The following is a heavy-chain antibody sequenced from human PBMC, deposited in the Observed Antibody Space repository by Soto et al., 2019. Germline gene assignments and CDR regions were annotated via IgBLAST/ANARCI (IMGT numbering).Heavy chain of an antibody. CDR2: IYPGDSET. Sequence: GESLKISCKGSGYNFPGYWIAWVRQMPGKGLEWMGIIYPGDSETRYSPSFQGQVTISADKSINTAYLQWSSLKASDTAMYYCAIDSSTNDMDVWGQGTTXTVSS. D-gene: IGHD2-2*01. CDR3: AIDSSTNDMDV. J-gene: IGHJ6*02. CDR1: GYNFPGYW. V-gene: IGHV5-51*01.